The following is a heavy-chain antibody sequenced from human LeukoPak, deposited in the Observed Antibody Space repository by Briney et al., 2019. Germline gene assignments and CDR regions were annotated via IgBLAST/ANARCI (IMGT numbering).Heavy chain of an antibody. Sequence: GESLKISCKGFGYNFSSYWNAWVRQRPGKGLEWLGMIHPDDLDTRYSPSFQGQVTISADKSISPAYLQWSSLKASDTAMYYCARQDEVPDDLWSGEFNIKNWFDPWGQGTLVTVSS. J-gene: IGHJ5*02. CDR3: ARQDEVPDDLWSGEFNIKNWFDP. CDR1: GYNFSSYW. D-gene: IGHD3-3*01. CDR2: IHPDDLDT. V-gene: IGHV5-51*01.